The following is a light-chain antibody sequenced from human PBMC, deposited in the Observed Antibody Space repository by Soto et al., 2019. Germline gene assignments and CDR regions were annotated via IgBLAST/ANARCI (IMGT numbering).Light chain of an antibody. V-gene: IGLV1-47*01. CDR3: SAWDDSLSVYV. Sequence: QSVLTQAPSASGTPGQRVTISCSGSSFNIGSNSVYWYQQLPGTAPKLVIFRNDQRPSGIPDRISGSKSGTSASLAISGLRSEDEADYYCSAWDDSLSVYVFGTGTKVTVL. CDR2: RND. CDR1: SFNIGSNS. J-gene: IGLJ1*01.